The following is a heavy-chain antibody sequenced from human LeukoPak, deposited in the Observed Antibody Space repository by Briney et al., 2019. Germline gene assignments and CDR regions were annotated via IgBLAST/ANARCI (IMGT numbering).Heavy chain of an antibody. V-gene: IGHV4-34*01. CDR2: INHSGST. J-gene: IGHJ4*02. CDR1: GGSFSGYY. Sequence: SETLSLTCAVYGGSFSGYYWSWIRQPPGKGLGWSGEINHSGSTNYNPSPKSGVTISVDTSKNQSSLKLTSLTAADTAMYYCARIIGGATSYFDYWGQGTLVTVSP. CDR3: ARIIGGATSYFDY. D-gene: IGHD1-26*01.